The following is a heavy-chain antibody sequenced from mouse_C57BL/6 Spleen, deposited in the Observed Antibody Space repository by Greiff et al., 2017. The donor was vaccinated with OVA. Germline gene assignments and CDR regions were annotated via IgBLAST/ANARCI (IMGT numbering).Heavy chain of an antibody. Sequence: VQLQESGPGLVAPSQSLSITCTVSGFSLTSYGVSWVRQPPGKGLEWLGVIWGYGSTNYHSALISRLSISKDNSKSQVFLKLNSLQTDDTATYYCAKGSYEGNYALAYWGQGTLVTVSA. CDR3: AKGSYEGNYALAY. CDR1: GFSLTSYG. D-gene: IGHD2-1*01. V-gene: IGHV2-3*01. J-gene: IGHJ3*01. CDR2: IWGYGST.